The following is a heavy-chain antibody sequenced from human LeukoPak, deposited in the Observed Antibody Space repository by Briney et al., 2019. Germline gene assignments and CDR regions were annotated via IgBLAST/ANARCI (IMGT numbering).Heavy chain of an antibody. Sequence: GASVKVSCKASGYTFTSYGISWVRQAPGQGLEWMGWISAYNGNTNYAQKLQGRVTMTTDTSTSTAYMELRSLRSDDTAVYYCARSHYGGNPVVLSDWGQGTLVTVSS. CDR2: ISAYNGNT. CDR1: GYTFTSYG. V-gene: IGHV1-18*01. D-gene: IGHD4-23*01. J-gene: IGHJ4*02. CDR3: ARSHYGGNPVVLSD.